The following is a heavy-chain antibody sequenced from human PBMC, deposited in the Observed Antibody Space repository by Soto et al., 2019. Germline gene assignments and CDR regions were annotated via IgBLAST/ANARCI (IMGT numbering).Heavy chain of an antibody. CDR3: ARLYSGSYSSLYYFDY. Sequence: PGESLKISCKGSGYSFTSYWISWVRQMPGKGLEWMGRIDPSDSYTNYSPSFQGHVTISADKSISTAYLQWSSLKASDTAMYYCARLYSGSYSSLYYFDYWGQGTLVTVSS. CDR2: IDPSDSYT. J-gene: IGHJ4*02. V-gene: IGHV5-10-1*01. D-gene: IGHD1-26*01. CDR1: GYSFTSYW.